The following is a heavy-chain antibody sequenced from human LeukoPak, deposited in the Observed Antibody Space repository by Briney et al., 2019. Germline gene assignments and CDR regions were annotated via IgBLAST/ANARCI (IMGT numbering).Heavy chain of an antibody. CDR3: ARGVRELLWFGELLSHYYYYYMDV. Sequence: ASVKVSCKASGYTFTSYDINWVRQATGQGLEWMGWMNPNSGNTGYAQKFQGRVTMTRNTSISTAYMELSGLRSEDTAVYYCARGVRELLWFGELLSHYYYYYMDVWGKGTTVTISS. CDR1: GYTFTSYD. V-gene: IGHV1-8*01. CDR2: MNPNSGNT. D-gene: IGHD3-10*01. J-gene: IGHJ6*03.